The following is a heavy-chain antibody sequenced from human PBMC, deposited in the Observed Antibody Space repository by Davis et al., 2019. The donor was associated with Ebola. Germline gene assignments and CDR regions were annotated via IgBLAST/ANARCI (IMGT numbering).Heavy chain of an antibody. CDR2: IYYSGST. Sequence: PSETLSLTCTVSGGSISSYYWSWIRQPPGKGLEWIGSIYYSGSTYYNPSLKSRVTISVDTSKNQFSLKLSSVTAADTAVYYCARRGYSADRPYWGQGTLVTVSS. CDR1: GGSISSYY. D-gene: IGHD6-13*01. V-gene: IGHV4-59*05. CDR3: ARRGYSADRPY. J-gene: IGHJ4*02.